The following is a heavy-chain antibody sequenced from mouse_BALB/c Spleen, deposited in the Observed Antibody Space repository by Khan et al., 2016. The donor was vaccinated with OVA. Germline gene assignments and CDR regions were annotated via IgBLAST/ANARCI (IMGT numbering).Heavy chain of an antibody. Sequence: EVKLEESGPGLVKPSQSLYLTCTVTGYSITSDYAWNWIRQFPGNKLEWMGYISSTGSTRYNPSLKSRISITRDTSKNQSFLQLKSVKTEDTATYYCASSLDYGCGYALDCWGRGTSVTVSS. CDR1: GYSITSDYA. CDR2: ISSTGST. CDR3: ASSLDYGCGYALDC. V-gene: IGHV3-2*02. D-gene: IGHD2-2*01. J-gene: IGHJ4*01.